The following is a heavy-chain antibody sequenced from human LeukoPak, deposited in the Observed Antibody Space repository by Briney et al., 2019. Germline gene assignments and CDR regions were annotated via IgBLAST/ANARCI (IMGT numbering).Heavy chain of an antibody. D-gene: IGHD3-22*01. Sequence: PSETLSLTCTVSGDSVSSTTYYWGWIRQPPGKGLEWMANIYYTGSTYSNPSLKSRVSMSVDTSKNQFSLRLRSVTAADTAVYYCARVPLYKMDRSNYYYGLTYFDYWGQGTLVTVSS. J-gene: IGHJ4*02. CDR1: GDSVSSTTYY. V-gene: IGHV4-39*01. CDR3: ARVPLYKMDRSNYYYGLTYFDY. CDR2: IYYTGST.